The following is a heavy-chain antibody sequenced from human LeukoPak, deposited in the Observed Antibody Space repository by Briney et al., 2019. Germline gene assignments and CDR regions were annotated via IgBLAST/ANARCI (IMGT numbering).Heavy chain of an antibody. CDR1: GFIFNTYG. CDR2: ISGSGGST. Sequence: PGGSLRLSCAASGFIFNTYGMHWVRQAPGKGLEWVSAISGSGGSTYYADSVKGRFTISRDNSKNTLYLQMNSLRAEDTAVYYCAKDMGKPDYYGSGSYYNHHDAFDIWGQGTMVTVSS. J-gene: IGHJ3*02. V-gene: IGHV3-23*01. D-gene: IGHD3-10*01. CDR3: AKDMGKPDYYGSGSYYNHHDAFDI.